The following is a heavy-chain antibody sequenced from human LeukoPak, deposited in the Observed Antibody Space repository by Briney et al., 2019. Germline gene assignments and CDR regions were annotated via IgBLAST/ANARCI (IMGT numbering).Heavy chain of an antibody. D-gene: IGHD3-16*02. CDR3: ARGPRYDYVWGSYRYFDY. V-gene: IGHV3-48*04. J-gene: IGHJ4*02. CDR2: ISSSSSTI. Sequence: SGGSLRLSCAASGFTFSSYSMNWVRQAPGKGLEWVSYISSSSSTIYYADSVKGRFTISRDNAKNSLYLQMNSLRAEDTAVYYCARGPRYDYVWGSYRYFDYWGQGTLVTVSS. CDR1: GFTFSSYS.